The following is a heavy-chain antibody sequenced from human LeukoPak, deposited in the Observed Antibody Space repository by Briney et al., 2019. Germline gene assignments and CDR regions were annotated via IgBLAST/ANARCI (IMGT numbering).Heavy chain of an antibody. CDR3: ARPGHSGTYYNWFDS. J-gene: IGHJ5*01. CDR1: GYSFTTYW. D-gene: IGHD1-26*01. V-gene: IGHV5-51*01. Sequence: GESLKISCKGSGYSFTTYWIGWVRQMPGKGLEWMGMIYPGDSDTRYSPSFQGQVTISADKSISTAYLQWSSLKASDTAMYYCARPGHSGTYYNWFDSWGQGTLVTVSS. CDR2: IYPGDSDT.